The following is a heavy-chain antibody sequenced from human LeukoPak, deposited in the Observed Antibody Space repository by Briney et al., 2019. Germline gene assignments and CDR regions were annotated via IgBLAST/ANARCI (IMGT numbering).Heavy chain of an antibody. D-gene: IGHD6-13*01. CDR3: ARDGKIAAANNWFDP. J-gene: IGHJ5*02. V-gene: IGHV4-39*07. CDR2: IYYSGST. Sequence: SETLSLTCTVSGGSISSSSYYWGWIRQPPGKGLGWIGSIYYSGSTYYNPSLKSRVTISVDTAKNHFSLKLSSVTAADTAVYYCARDGKIAAANNWFDPWGQGTLVTVSS. CDR1: GGSISSSSYY.